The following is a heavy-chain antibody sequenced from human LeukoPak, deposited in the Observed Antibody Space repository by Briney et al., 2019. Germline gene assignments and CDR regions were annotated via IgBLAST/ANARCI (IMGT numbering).Heavy chain of an antibody. Sequence: SETLSLTCTVSGGSISSYYWSWIRQPPGKGLDWIGYIYYSGSTNYNPSLKSRVTISVDTSKNQFSLKLSSVTAADTAVYYCARLNIVVVPAKKYNWFDPWGQGTLVTVSS. CDR3: ARLNIVVVPAKKYNWFDP. D-gene: IGHD2-2*01. CDR2: IYYSGST. CDR1: GGSISSYY. J-gene: IGHJ5*02. V-gene: IGHV4-59*08.